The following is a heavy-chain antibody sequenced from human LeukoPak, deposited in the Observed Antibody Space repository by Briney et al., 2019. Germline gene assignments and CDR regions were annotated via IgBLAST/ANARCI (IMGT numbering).Heavy chain of an antibody. CDR3: AGESEAYAFDI. CDR1: GGSISSYY. V-gene: IGHV4-59*01. CDR2: IYYSGST. J-gene: IGHJ3*02. Sequence: SETLSLTCTVSGGSISSYYWSWIRQPPGKGLEWIGYIYYSGSTNYNPSLKSRVTISVDTSRNQFSLKLSSVTAADTAVYYCAGESEAYAFDIWGQGTMVTVSS.